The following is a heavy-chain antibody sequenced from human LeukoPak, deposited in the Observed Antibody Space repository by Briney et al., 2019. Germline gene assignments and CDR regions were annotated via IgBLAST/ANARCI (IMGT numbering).Heavy chain of an antibody. Sequence: GGSLRLSCAASGFTVSSNFMSWVRQAPGKGLEWVSVIFGGGSTYYADSVKGRFTISRDTSKNTLHLQMNSLRADDTAVYYCATWPGGWYGEDSWGQGTLVTVSS. CDR2: IFGGGST. D-gene: IGHD6-19*01. CDR3: ATWPGGWYGEDS. J-gene: IGHJ4*02. V-gene: IGHV3-53*01. CDR1: GFTVSSNF.